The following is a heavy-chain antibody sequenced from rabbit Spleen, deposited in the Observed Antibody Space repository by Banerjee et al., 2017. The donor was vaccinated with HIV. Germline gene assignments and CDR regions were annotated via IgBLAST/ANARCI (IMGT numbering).Heavy chain of an antibody. CDR2: VGVGTSGFT. J-gene: IGHJ6*01. CDR3: ARDAATSFSSYGMDL. CDR1: GFTISSSYY. Sequence: QSLEESGGGLVQPEGSLALTCKASGFTISSSYYMCWVRQAPGKGLEWIGCVGVGTSGFTYFASWAKGRFTISKTSSTTVTLQMTSLTDADTATYFCARDAATSFSSYGMDLWGPGTLVTVS. V-gene: IGHV1S40*01. D-gene: IGHD8-1*01.